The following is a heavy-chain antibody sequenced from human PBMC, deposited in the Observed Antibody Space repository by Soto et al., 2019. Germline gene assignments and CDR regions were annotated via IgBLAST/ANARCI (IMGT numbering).Heavy chain of an antibody. Sequence: PSETLSLTCAVYGGSFSGYYWSWIRQPPGKGLEWIGEINHSGSTNYNPSLKSRVTISVDTSKNQFSLKLSSVTAADTAVYYCARRYGASFDYWGQGTLVTSPQ. J-gene: IGHJ4*02. CDR3: ARRYGASFDY. V-gene: IGHV4-34*01. D-gene: IGHD4-17*01. CDR1: GGSFSGYY. CDR2: INHSGST.